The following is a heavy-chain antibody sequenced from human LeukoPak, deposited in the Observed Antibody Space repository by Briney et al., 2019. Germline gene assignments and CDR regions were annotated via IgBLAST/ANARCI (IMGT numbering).Heavy chain of an antibody. CDR3: ARDFTCGGDCYLYYFDY. V-gene: IGHV3-21*01. CDR1: GFTFSSYG. J-gene: IGHJ4*02. CDR2: ISSSSSYI. D-gene: IGHD2-21*02. Sequence: PGRSLRLSCAASGFTFSSYGMHWVRQTPGKGLEWVSSISSSSSYIYYADSVKGRFTISRDNAKNSLYLQMNSLRAEYTAIYYCARDFTCGGDCYLYYFDYWGQGTLVTVSS.